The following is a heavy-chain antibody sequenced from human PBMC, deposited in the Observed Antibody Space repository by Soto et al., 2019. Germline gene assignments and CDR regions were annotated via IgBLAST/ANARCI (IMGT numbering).Heavy chain of an antibody. V-gene: IGHV3-7*03. Sequence: GGSLRLSCASSGFTFSGYWMIWVRHAPGKGLELVANIKQDGSEKYYVDSLKGRFTISRDNAKNSLYLQMNSLRAEDTAVYYCARDRFGSSGYYYIRAFDIWGQGTMVTVSS. D-gene: IGHD3-22*01. CDR3: ARDRFGSSGYYYIRAFDI. CDR1: GFTFSGYW. CDR2: IKQDGSEK. J-gene: IGHJ3*02.